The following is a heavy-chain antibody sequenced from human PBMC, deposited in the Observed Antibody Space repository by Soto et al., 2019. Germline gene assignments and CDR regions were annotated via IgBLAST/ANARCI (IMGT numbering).Heavy chain of an antibody. V-gene: IGHV3-30-3*01. J-gene: IGHJ4*02. CDR2: ISYDGSNK. D-gene: IGHD3-22*01. CDR1: GFTFSSYA. CDR3: ASSPDYYDSSGYPIDY. Sequence: GGSLRLSCAASGFTFSSYAMHWVRQAPGKGLEWVAVISYDGSNKYYADSVKGRFTISRDNSKNTLYLQMNSLRAEDTAVYYCASSPDYYDSSGYPIDYWGEGTPVTVSP.